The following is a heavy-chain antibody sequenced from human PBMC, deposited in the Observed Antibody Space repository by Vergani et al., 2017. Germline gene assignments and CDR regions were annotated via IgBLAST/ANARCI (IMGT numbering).Heavy chain of an antibody. Sequence: EVQVLESGGGLVQPGGSLRLSCAASEFTFSTSAMNWVRQAPGKGLEWVSGISGSGVSAYYTDSVKGRFTISRDNSKNMLFLQMNNLRTEDTAIYYCAKQYFVSGNYLFDYWGQGTLVTVSS. CDR3: AKQYFVSGNYLFDY. D-gene: IGHD3-10*01. V-gene: IGHV3-23*01. CDR2: ISGSGVSA. CDR1: EFTFSTSA. J-gene: IGHJ4*02.